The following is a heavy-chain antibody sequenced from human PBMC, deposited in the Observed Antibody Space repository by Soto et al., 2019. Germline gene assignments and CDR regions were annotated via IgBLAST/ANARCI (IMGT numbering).Heavy chain of an antibody. J-gene: IGHJ4*02. D-gene: IGHD4-17*01. CDR2: ISHSGRT. V-gene: IGHV4-39*01. Sequence: PSETLSLTCTVSGASIITDNYFWVWIRQSPRRGLELIGSISHSGRTYDNPSLQSRVTISIDASKNQFSLKLTSVTTADTAVYYCARRRASDYGGNHHPYYFDRWGQGALVTVSS. CDR3: ARRRASDYGGNHHPYYFDR. CDR1: GASIITDNYF.